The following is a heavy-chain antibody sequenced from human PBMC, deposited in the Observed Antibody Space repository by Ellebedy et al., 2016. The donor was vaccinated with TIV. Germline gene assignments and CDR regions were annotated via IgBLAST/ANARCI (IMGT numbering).Heavy chain of an antibody. D-gene: IGHD6-19*01. CDR1: GYTFTGYY. CDR3: ARDGIAVAGTSSNWFDP. J-gene: IGHJ5*02. V-gene: IGHV1-2*04. Sequence: AASVKVSCKASGYTFTGYYMHWVRQAPGQGLEWMGWINPNSGGTNYAQKFQGWVTMTRDTSISTAYMELSRLRSDDTAVYYCARDGIAVAGTSSNWFDPWGQGTLVTVSS. CDR2: INPNSGGT.